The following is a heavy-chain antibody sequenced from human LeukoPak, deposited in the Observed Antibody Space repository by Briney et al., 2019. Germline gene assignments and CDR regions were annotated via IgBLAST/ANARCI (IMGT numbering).Heavy chain of an antibody. CDR1: GSTFSSYG. J-gene: IGHJ4*02. V-gene: IGHV3-33*01. CDR3: ARSAPGDILTGYFPKNFDY. CDR2: IWYDGSNK. D-gene: IGHD3-9*01. Sequence: GGSLRLSCAASGSTFSSYGMHWVRQAPGKGLEWVAVIWYDGSNKYYADSVKGRFTISRDNSKNTLYLQMNSLRAEDTAVYYCARSAPGDILTGYFPKNFDYWGQGTLVTVSS.